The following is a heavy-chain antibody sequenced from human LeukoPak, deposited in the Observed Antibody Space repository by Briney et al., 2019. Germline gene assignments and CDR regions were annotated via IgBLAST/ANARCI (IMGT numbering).Heavy chain of an antibody. CDR2: MNPNSGNT. CDR1: GYTFTCTD. V-gene: IGHV1-8*01. J-gene: IGHJ4*02. CDR3: ARTCTNGVCYEGADFDY. D-gene: IGHD2-8*01. Sequence: ASVKVSCKASGYTFTCTDINWGRQASGQGLEWMGWMNPNSGNTGYAQKFQGRVTMTRNTSKSTAYMELSSLRSEDTAVYYCARTCTNGVCYEGADFDYWGQGTLVTVSS.